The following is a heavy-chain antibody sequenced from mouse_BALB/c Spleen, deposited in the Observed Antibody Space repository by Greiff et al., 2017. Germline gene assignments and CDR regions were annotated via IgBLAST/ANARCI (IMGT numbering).Heavy chain of an antibody. CDR2: INSNGGST. J-gene: IGHJ2*01. D-gene: IGHD2-1*01. CDR3: ARDLGGNYGY. V-gene: IGHV5-6-3*01. Sequence: EVQGVESGGGLVQPGGSLKLSCAASGFTFSSYGMSWVRQTPDKRLELVATINSNGGSTYYPDSVKGRFTISRDNAKNTLYLQMSSLKSEDTAMYYCARDLGGNYGYWGQGTTLTVSS. CDR1: GFTFSSYG.